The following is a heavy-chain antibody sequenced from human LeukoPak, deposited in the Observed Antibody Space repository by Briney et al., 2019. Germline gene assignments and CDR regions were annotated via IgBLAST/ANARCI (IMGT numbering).Heavy chain of an antibody. D-gene: IGHD6-13*01. V-gene: IGHV1-58*02. CDR3: AGSSSSWSFDY. CDR1: GFTFTSSA. CDR2: IVVGSGNT. J-gene: IGHJ4*02. Sequence: GASVEVSCKASGFTFTSSAMQWVRQARGQRLERIGWIVVGSGNTNYAQKFQERVTITRDMSTSTAYMELSSLRSEDTAVYYCAGSSSSWSFDYWGQGTLVTVSS.